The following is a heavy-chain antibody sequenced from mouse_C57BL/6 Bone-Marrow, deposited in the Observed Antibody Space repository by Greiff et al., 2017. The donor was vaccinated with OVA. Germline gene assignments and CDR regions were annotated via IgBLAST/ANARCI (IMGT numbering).Heavy chain of an antibody. CDR1: GYTFTSYW. Sequence: VQLQQPGAELVRPGSSVKLSCKASGYTFTSYWMDWVKQRPGQGLEWIGNIYPSDSETHYNQKFKDKATLTVDKSSSTAYMQLSSLTSEDSAVYYCARKREIYYYGRDYFDYWGQGTTLTVSS. V-gene: IGHV1-61*01. J-gene: IGHJ2*01. CDR3: ARKREIYYYGRDYFDY. D-gene: IGHD1-1*01. CDR2: IYPSDSET.